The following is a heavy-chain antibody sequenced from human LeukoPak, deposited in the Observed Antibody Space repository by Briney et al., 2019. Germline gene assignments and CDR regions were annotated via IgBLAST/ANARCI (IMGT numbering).Heavy chain of an antibody. CDR3: ARVSTRDYVWGTYRYKNYYYYGMDV. V-gene: IGHV4-4*02. CDR1: GGSISSSNW. Sequence: SSETLSLTCAVSGGSISSSNWWSWVRQPPGKGLEWIGEIYHSGSTNYNPSLKSRVTISVDKSKNQFSLKLSSVTAADTAVYYCARVSTRDYVWGTYRYKNYYYYGMDVWGQGTTVTVSS. D-gene: IGHD3-16*02. J-gene: IGHJ6*02. CDR2: IYHSGST.